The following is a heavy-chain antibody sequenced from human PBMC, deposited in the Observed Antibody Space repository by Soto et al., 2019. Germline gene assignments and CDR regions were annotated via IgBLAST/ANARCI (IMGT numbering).Heavy chain of an antibody. V-gene: IGHV1-8*01. J-gene: IGHJ3*02. CDR1: GYSFAGYE. CDR2: MNPNSGNT. CDR3: PPPGCAHYPSTAHLDALDI. D-gene: IGHD2-21*02. Sequence: ASGKVSWEASGYSFAGYEINWGRQSTGQGLEWMGWMNPNSGNTGYAQKFQGRVTMTRNTSISTAYMELSSLRSEDTVVYYCPPPGCAHYPSTAHLDALDIWG.